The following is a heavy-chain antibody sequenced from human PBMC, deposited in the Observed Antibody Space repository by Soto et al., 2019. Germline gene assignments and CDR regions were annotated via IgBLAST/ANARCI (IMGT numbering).Heavy chain of an antibody. D-gene: IGHD1-1*01. CDR1: GGSISSYY. Sequence: PSQTLSLTCTVSGGSISSYYWSWIRQPPGKGLEWIGYIYYSGTAYYNPSLKSRVTISVDTSKNQFSLKLSSVSAADTAVYFCERGVLDWGQGTLVTXSS. CDR2: IYYSGTA. CDR3: ERGVLD. V-gene: IGHV4-59*12. J-gene: IGHJ4*02.